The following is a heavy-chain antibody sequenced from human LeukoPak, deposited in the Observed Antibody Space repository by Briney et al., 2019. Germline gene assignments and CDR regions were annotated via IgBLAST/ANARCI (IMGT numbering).Heavy chain of an antibody. CDR1: GGSINSYY. CDR2: IYTSGST. Sequence: TSETLFLTCTVSGGSINSYYWSWIRQPAGKGLEWIGRIYTSGSTNYNPSLKSRVTMSVDTSKNQFSLKLSSVTAADTAVYYCARDQGYYDFWSANYDAFDIWGQGTMVTVSS. CDR3: ARDQGYYDFWSANYDAFDI. J-gene: IGHJ3*02. D-gene: IGHD3-3*01. V-gene: IGHV4-4*07.